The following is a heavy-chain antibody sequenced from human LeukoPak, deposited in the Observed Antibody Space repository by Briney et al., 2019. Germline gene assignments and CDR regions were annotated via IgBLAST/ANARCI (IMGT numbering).Heavy chain of an antibody. J-gene: IGHJ6*02. CDR3: ARVTAYITIFGVVMDYGMDV. V-gene: IGHV3-74*01. CDR1: GFTFSSYA. CDR2: INSDGSST. Sequence: GRSLRLSCAASGFTFSSYAMHWVRQAPGKGLVWVSRINSDGSSTSYADSVKGRFTISRDNAKNTLYLQMNSLRAEDTAVYYCARVTAYITIFGVVMDYGMDVWGQGTTVTVSS. D-gene: IGHD3-3*01.